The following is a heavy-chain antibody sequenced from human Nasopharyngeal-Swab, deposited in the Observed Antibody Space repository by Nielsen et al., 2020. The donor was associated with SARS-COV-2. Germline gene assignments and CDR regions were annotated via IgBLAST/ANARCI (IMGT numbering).Heavy chain of an antibody. V-gene: IGHV3-33*01. CDR3: ARDGGADYDSSGYSGAYFDY. CDR1: GFTFSSYG. J-gene: IGHJ4*02. Sequence: GESLKISCAASGFTFSSYGMHWVRQAPGKGLEWVAVIWYDGSNKYYADSVKGRFTISRDNSKNTLYLQTNSLRAEDTAVYYCARDGGADYDSSGYSGAYFDYWGQGTLVTVSS. D-gene: IGHD3-22*01. CDR2: IWYDGSNK.